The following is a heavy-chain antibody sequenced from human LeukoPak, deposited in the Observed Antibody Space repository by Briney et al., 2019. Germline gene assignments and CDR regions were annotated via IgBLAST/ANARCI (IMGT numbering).Heavy chain of an antibody. Sequence: GASVKVSCKASGGTFSSYTISWVRQAPGQGLEWMGRIIPILGIANYAQKFQGRVTITADESTSTAYMELSSLRSEDTAVYYCARGYDFWSGAKSPLDYWGQGTLVTVSS. CDR1: GGTFSSYT. CDR2: IIPILGIA. J-gene: IGHJ4*02. CDR3: ARGYDFWSGAKSPLDY. V-gene: IGHV1-69*02. D-gene: IGHD3-3*01.